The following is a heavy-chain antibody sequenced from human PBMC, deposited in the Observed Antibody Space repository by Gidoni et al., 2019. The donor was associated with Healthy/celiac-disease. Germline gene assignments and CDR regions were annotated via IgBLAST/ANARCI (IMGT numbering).Heavy chain of an antibody. Sequence: QVQLVESGGGVVQPGRSLRLSCAASGFTFSSYGMHWVRQAPGKGLEWVAVISYDGSNKYYADSVKGRFTISRDNSKNTLYLQMNSLRAEDTAVYYCAKDIAAAGNWGQGTLVTVSS. CDR3: AKDIAAAGN. V-gene: IGHV3-30*18. D-gene: IGHD6-13*01. CDR1: GFTFSSYG. J-gene: IGHJ4*02. CDR2: ISYDGSNK.